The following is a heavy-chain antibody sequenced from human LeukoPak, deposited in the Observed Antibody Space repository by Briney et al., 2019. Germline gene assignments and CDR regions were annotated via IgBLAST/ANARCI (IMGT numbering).Heavy chain of an antibody. D-gene: IGHD1-26*01. V-gene: IGHV3-53*01. CDR2: IYSGGST. CDR1: GFTVSSNY. CDR3: VSDSVGLYYFNY. Sequence: GGSLRLSCAASGFTVSSNYMSWVRQAPGKGLEWVSAIYSGGSTYYADSVKGRFTISRDNSKNTLYLQMNSLRAEDTAVYYCVSDSVGLYYFNYWGQGTLVTVSS. J-gene: IGHJ4*02.